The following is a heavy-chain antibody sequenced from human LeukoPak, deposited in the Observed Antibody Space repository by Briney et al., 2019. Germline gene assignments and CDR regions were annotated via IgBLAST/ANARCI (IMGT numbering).Heavy chain of an antibody. CDR2: IWYDGSNE. CDR3: ARGGMSARPDY. D-gene: IGHD6-6*01. CDR1: GFIFRGNA. Sequence: GRSLRLSCAASGFIFRGNAMHWVRQALGKGLEWLAIIWYDGSNEYYADSVKGRFTISRDNSKNTLYLQMNSLRAEDTALYYCARGGMSARPDYWGQGTLVTVSS. V-gene: IGHV3-33*01. J-gene: IGHJ4*02.